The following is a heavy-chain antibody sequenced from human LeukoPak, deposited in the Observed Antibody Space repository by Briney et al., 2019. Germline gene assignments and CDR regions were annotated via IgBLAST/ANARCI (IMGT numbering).Heavy chain of an antibody. CDR2: IYPRDSDT. J-gene: IGHJ5*02. D-gene: IGHD2-21*02. V-gene: IGHV5-51*01. Sequence: GGSLRLSCVASGLTFSNYWMSWVRQMPGRGLEWMGIIYPRDSDTRYSPSFQGQVTISADKSINTAYLQWSSLKASDTAMYYCARKYCDGDCYLTWGQGTLVTVSS. CDR1: GLTFSNYW. CDR3: ARKYCDGDCYLT.